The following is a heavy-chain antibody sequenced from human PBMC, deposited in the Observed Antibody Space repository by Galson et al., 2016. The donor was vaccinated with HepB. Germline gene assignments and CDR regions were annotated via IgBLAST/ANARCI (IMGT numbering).Heavy chain of an antibody. D-gene: IGHD3-16*01. CDR1: GFYFGSYW. CDR2: IKYDGSEI. CDR3: ARSYAMDV. Sequence: SLRLSCAASGFYFGSYWMTWVRQAPGKGLEWVANIKYDGSEIRYAASVKGRFTISRDNTKNSLYLQMNSLRAEDTALYYCARSYAMDVWGQGTTVIV. J-gene: IGHJ6*02. V-gene: IGHV3-7*01.